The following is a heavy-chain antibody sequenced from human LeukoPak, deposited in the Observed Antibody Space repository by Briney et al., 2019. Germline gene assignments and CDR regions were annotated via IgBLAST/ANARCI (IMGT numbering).Heavy chain of an antibody. Sequence: PSETLSLTCTVSGGSISNSGYYWGWIRQPLGKGLEWIGNIYYSGSTYYNPSLKSRVTISVDTSKNQFSLKLSSVTAADTAVYYCAKTYYYDPFDFWGQGTLSPSPQ. CDR3: AKTYYYDPFDF. J-gene: IGHJ4*02. V-gene: IGHV4-39*01. D-gene: IGHD3-22*01. CDR2: IYYSGST. CDR1: GGSISNSGYY.